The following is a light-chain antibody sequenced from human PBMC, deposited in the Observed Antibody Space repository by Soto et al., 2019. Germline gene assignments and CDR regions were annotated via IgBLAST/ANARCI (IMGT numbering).Light chain of an antibody. J-gene: IGLJ1*01. CDR3: NSYTTSDSYV. CDR2: DVG. Sequence: QSVLTQPASLSGSPGQSITISCTGTSSDVGYYNFVSWYQQHPGKAPKLMIYDVGNRPSGVSNRFSGSKSGNTASLTISGLQAEDEADYYCNSYTTSDSYVFGTGTKLTVL. V-gene: IGLV2-14*03. CDR1: SSDVGYYNF.